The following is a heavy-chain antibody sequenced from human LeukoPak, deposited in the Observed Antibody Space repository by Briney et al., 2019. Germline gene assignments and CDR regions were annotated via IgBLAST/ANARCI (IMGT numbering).Heavy chain of an antibody. CDR1: GFTFSNAW. D-gene: IGHD2-2*01. J-gene: IGHJ4*02. CDR2: IKSKTDGGTT. Sequence: GGSLRLSCAASGFTFSNAWMSWVRQAPGKGLEWVGRIKSKTDGGTTDYAAPVKGRFTISRDDSKNTRYLQMNSLKTEDTAVYYCTTGRPVGIVPAAGDFHWGQGTLVTVSS. V-gene: IGHV3-15*01. CDR3: TTGRPVGIVPAAGDFH.